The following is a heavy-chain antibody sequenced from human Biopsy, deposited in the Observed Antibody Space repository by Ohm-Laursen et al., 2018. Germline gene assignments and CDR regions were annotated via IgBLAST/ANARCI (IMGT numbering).Heavy chain of an antibody. J-gene: IGHJ3*01. CDR1: GVTFDTYA. D-gene: IGHD2/OR15-2a*01. CDR2: RIPYFNTI. CDR3: VGGQRGPPIGVAVPGDAFDL. V-gene: IGHV1-69*13. Sequence: SVKVSCKASGVTFDTYAFGWVRQAPGQGLEWMGWRIPYFNTIYYARNFQDRAVITADRSARTTDMQLSGLRPDDTAVYYCVGGQRGPPIGVAVPGDAFDLWGPGTMVTVSP.